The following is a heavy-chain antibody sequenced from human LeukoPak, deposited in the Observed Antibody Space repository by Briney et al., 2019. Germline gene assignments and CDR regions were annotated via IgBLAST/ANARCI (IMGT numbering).Heavy chain of an antibody. CDR1: GGSISSYY. D-gene: IGHD4-17*01. CDR3: ARASYGDFPFYYYYGMDV. CDR2: IYYSGST. J-gene: IGHJ6*02. Sequence: SETLSLTCTVSGGSISSYYWSWIRQPPGKGLEWIGYIYYSGSTNYNPSLKSRVTISVDTSKNQFSLKLSSVTAAGTAVYYCARASYGDFPFYYYYGMDVWGQGTTVTVSS. V-gene: IGHV4-59*01.